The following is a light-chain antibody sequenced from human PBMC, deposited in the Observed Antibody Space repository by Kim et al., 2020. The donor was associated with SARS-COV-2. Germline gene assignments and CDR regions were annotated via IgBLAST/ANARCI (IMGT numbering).Light chain of an antibody. CDR2: DSS. CDR1: TRDVGGYYF. CDR3: CSFVGGYTWV. J-gene: IGLJ2*01. Sequence: GQACTIPCARTTRDVGGYYFVYWYQLHPSGAPKLMIYDSSKRPSGDPERFSGSNSCDTASLAISVLHADDEADYYCCSFVGGYTWVFCGGTQLTVL. V-gene: IGLV2-11*03.